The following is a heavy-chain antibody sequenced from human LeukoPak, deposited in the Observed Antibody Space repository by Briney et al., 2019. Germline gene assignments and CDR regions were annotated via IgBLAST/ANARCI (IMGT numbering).Heavy chain of an antibody. CDR3: ARGRGRYGSGSYYRSGWFDP. D-gene: IGHD3-10*01. CDR1: GGSFSDYC. Sequence: SETLSLTCAVYGGSFSDYCWTWIRQPPGKGLEWVGEINHSGSTDYNPSLKNRVSISVDTSKKQFSLKLSSVTAADTAVFYCARGRGRYGSGSYYRSGWFDPWGQGTLVTVSS. CDR2: INHSGST. V-gene: IGHV4-34*01. J-gene: IGHJ5*02.